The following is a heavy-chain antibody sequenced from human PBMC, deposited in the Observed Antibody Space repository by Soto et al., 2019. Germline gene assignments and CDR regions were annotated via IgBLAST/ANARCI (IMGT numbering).Heavy chain of an antibody. CDR1: VFTVSSNY. V-gene: IGHV3-53*01. CDR2: LYSGGST. Sequence: EVQMVESGGGLIQPGGSLRLSCAASVFTVSSNYMSWVRQAPGKGLEWVQVLYSGGSTYYADSVKGRFTISRDNSKNTLYLQMNSLRAEDTAVYYCARSTIGPYYGMDVWGQGNTVTVSS. J-gene: IGHJ6*02. CDR3: ARSTIGPYYGMDV. D-gene: IGHD2-8*01.